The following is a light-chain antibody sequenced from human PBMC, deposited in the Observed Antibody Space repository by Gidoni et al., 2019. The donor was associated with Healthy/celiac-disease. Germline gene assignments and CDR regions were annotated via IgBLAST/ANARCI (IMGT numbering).Light chain of an antibody. CDR3: QQYYSTPFT. J-gene: IGKJ3*01. CDR2: WAS. Sequence: DIVMTQSTDSLAVSLGERATINCKSSQSLLYSSNNKNYLAWYPQKPGQPPKLLIYWASTRESGLPDRFSGSGSGTDFTLTISSLQAEDVAVYYCQQYYSTPFTFGPGTKVDIK. CDR1: QSLLYSSNNKNY. V-gene: IGKV4-1*01.